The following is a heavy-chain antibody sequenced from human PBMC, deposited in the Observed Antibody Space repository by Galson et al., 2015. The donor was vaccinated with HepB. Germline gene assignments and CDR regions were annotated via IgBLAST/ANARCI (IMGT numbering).Heavy chain of an antibody. V-gene: IGHV5-51*03. CDR1: GYSFTSYW. Sequence: QSGAEVKKPGESLKISCKGFGYSFTSYWIGWVRQMPGKGLEWMGIIYPGDSDTRYSPSFQGQVTISADKSISTAYLQWSSLKASDTAMYYCARLLCGGDCYHPQIYNWFDPWGQGTLVTVSS. CDR3: ARLLCGGDCYHPQIYNWFDP. J-gene: IGHJ5*02. CDR2: IYPGDSDT. D-gene: IGHD2-21*02.